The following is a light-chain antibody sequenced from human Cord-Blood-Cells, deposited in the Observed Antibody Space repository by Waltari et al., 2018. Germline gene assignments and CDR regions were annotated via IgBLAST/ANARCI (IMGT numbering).Light chain of an antibody. CDR3: QQYVNLPPFT. V-gene: IGKV1-33*01. CDR1: QDISNY. J-gene: IGKJ3*01. CDR2: DAS. Sequence: DIQMTQSPFSLSASVGDRVNITCQASQDISNYLNWYHQKPGKAPKPLIYDASNLETGVPSRFSGSGSWTDFTFTLSSLQPEDIATYYCQQYVNLPPFTFGPGTKGDIK.